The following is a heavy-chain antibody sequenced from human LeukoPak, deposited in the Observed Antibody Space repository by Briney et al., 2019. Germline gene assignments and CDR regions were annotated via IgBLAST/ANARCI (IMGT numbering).Heavy chain of an antibody. CDR2: ISANGGET. CDR3: ASRSSSLNWYFDL. D-gene: IGHD2-2*01. Sequence: GGSLRLSCAASGFTFSSYAMHWVRQAPGKGLEWVSSISANGGETHYADSVKGRFTISRDNSKETLYLQMNSLRAEDTAVYYCASRSSSLNWYFDLWGRGTLVTVSS. V-gene: IGHV3-23*01. J-gene: IGHJ2*01. CDR1: GFTFSSYA.